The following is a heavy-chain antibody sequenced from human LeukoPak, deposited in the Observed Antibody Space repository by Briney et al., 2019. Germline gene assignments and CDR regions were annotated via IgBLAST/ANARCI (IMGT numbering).Heavy chain of an antibody. V-gene: IGHV4-39*07. CDR3: ARDLRSGGYSYVFDY. CDR2: MYYSGST. J-gene: IGHJ4*02. CDR1: GGSISSSSYY. D-gene: IGHD5-18*01. Sequence: SETLSLTCTVSGGSISSSSYYWGWIRQPPGKGLEWIGSMYYSGSTYYNPSLKSRVTISVDTSKNQFSLKLSSVTAADTAVYYCARDLRSGGYSYVFDYWGQGTLVTVSS.